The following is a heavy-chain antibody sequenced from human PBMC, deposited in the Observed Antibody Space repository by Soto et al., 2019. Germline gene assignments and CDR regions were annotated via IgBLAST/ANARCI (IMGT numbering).Heavy chain of an antibody. CDR2: IWYDGSRK. D-gene: IGHD3-22*01. V-gene: IGHV3-33*01. CDR1: GFTFSSYG. Sequence: GGSLRLSCAASGFTFSSYGMHWVRQPPGKGLEWVAVIWYDGSRKYYADSVKGRFTISRDNSKNTLYLQMNSLRAEDTAVYYCAREDYYYDSSGYSYYFDYWGQGTLVTVSS. CDR3: AREDYYYDSSGYSYYFDY. J-gene: IGHJ4*02.